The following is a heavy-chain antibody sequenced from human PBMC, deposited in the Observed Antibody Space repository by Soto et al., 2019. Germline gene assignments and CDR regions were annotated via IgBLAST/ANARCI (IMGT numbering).Heavy chain of an antibody. CDR2: MNPNSGNT. J-gene: IGHJ3*02. D-gene: IGHD2-15*01. CDR1: GYTFTSYD. Sequence: GPSVKVSCKASGYTFTSYDINWVRQATGQGLEWMGWMNPNSGNTGYAQKFQGRVTMTRNTSISTAYMELSSLRSEDTAVYYCARILSGYCSGGSCYFDAFDIWGQGTMVTVSS. V-gene: IGHV1-8*01. CDR3: ARILSGYCSGGSCYFDAFDI.